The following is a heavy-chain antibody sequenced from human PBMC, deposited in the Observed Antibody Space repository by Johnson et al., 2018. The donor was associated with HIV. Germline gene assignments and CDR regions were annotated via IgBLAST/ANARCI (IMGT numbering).Heavy chain of an antibody. J-gene: IGHJ3*02. V-gene: IGHV3-30*02. CDR2: IRYDGSNK. CDR3: TSSPHAFDI. CDR1: GFTFDDYG. D-gene: IGHD2-2*01. Sequence: QVQLVESGGGVVQPGGSLRLSCAASGFTFDDYGMSWVRQAPGKGLEWVAFIRYDGSNKYYADSVKGRFTISRDNSKNTLYLQMNSLRAEDTAVYYCTSSPHAFDIWGQGTMVTVSS.